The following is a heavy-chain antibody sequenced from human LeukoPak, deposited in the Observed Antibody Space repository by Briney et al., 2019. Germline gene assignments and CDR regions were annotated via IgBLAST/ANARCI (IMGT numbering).Heavy chain of an antibody. CDR1: GDSMSSDYFY. CDR2: VSTRGNT. Sequence: SQTLSLTCTVSGDSMSSDYFYWSWIRQPAGQGLEWIGRVSTRGNTDYNPSLKSRVTMSIDTSKKQFSLKLSSVTAADTAVYYCARENDFSGAFPPYMDVWGKGTTVTISS. D-gene: IGHD3-3*01. CDR3: ARENDFSGAFPPYMDV. V-gene: IGHV4-61*02. J-gene: IGHJ6*03.